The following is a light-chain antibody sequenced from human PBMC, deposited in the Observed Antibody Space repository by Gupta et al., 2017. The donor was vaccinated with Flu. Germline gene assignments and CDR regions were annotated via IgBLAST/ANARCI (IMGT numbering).Light chain of an antibody. J-gene: IGKJ4*01. V-gene: IGKV3-11*01. Sequence: GERATRSCRASHSVSTYVLWYQHKPGQAPRLLISDSSDSAPGIPARFSGSGSGTEFTLTISSLEPEDFAIYYCQQRTNWPPTFGGWTKVESK. CDR3: QQRTNWPPT. CDR2: DSS. CDR1: HSVSTY.